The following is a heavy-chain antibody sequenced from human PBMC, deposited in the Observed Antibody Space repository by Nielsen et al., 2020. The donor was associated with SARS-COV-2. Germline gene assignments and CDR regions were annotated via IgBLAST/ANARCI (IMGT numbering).Heavy chain of an antibody. CDR2: IYHSGST. Sequence: SETLSLTCTVSGYSISSGYYWGWIRQPPGKGLEWIGSIYHSGSTYYNPSLRSRVTISVDTSKNQFSLKVTSVTAADRAAYYCARAYGDFEGSFDYWGQGTLVTVSS. V-gene: IGHV4-38-2*02. D-gene: IGHD4-17*01. CDR1: GYSISSGYY. CDR3: ARAYGDFEGSFDY. J-gene: IGHJ4*02.